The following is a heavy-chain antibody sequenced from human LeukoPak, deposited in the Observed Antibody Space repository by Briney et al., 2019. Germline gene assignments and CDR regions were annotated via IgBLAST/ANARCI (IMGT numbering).Heavy chain of an antibody. CDR1: GGSFSGYY. Sequence: PSETLSLTCAVYGGSFSGYYWSWIRQPPGKGLEWIWEINHSGNTNYNPSLESRVTILVDASKNQYSLTLSSVTAADTAVYYCARGRSCSGGGSSPITLDYSGHGTLLTASP. V-gene: IGHV4-34*01. J-gene: IGHJ4*01. CDR2: INHSGNT. CDR3: ARGRSCSGGGSSPITLDY. D-gene: IGHD2-15*01.